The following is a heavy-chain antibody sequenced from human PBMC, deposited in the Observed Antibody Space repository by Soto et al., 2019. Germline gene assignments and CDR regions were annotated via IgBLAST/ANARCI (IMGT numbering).Heavy chain of an antibody. CDR1: GGYISSGDYY. V-gene: IGHV4-30-4*01. Sequence: QVQLQESGPGLVKHSQTLSLTCTVSGGYISSGDYYWSWIRQPPGKVLEWIGYIYYSGRTYYNPSFRSRITLSVDTSKSQFSLTVNSVTAADTAMYYCARVTDCGGDCYGGWFDPWGQGTLVTVSS. J-gene: IGHJ5*02. CDR2: IYYSGRT. CDR3: ARVTDCGGDCYGGWFDP. D-gene: IGHD2-21*02.